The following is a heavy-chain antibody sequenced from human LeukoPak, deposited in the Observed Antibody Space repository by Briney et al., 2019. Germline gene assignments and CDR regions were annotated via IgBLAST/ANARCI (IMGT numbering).Heavy chain of an antibody. CDR3: AKDVSLSMATIDY. CDR2: IRYDGSNK. Sequence: GGSLGLSCAVSGYTFSSYGMPWVRQAPGKGLEWVAFIRYDGSNKYYADSVKGRFTISRDNSKNTLYLQMNSLRAEDTAVYYCAKDVSLSMATIDYWGQGTLVTVSS. V-gene: IGHV3-30*02. CDR1: GYTFSSYG. D-gene: IGHD5-24*01. J-gene: IGHJ4*02.